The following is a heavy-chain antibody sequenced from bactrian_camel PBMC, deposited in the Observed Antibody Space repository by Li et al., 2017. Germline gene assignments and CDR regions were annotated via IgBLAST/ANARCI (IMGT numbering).Heavy chain of an antibody. CDR3: AADLVTVEPSLVEREYYY. J-gene: IGHJ4*01. D-gene: IGHD1*01. CDR1: GVFYHSSC. CDR2: IDSDGST. V-gene: IGHV3S53*01. Sequence: HVQLVESGGGSVQAGGSLSLSCAASGVFYHSSCMAWFRQAPGKERERVARIDSDGSTKVADFAKGRFTMSRGNTGNTVYLQMNRLKPEDTATYYCAADLVTVEPSLVEREYYYWGQGTQVTVS.